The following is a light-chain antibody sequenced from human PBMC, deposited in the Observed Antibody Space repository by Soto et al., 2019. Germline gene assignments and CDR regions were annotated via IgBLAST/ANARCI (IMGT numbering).Light chain of an antibody. J-gene: IGKJ5*01. CDR2: DAY. V-gene: IGKV3-11*01. Sequence: EVVLTQSPVTLSLSPGERATLSCRASQSFRGLLAWYQQKPGQAPRLLIYDAYNRATGIPPRLSGSGSGTDFTLNISSLEPEDSAVYYCQQRHMWPITFGQGTRLEIK. CDR1: QSFRGL. CDR3: QQRHMWPIT.